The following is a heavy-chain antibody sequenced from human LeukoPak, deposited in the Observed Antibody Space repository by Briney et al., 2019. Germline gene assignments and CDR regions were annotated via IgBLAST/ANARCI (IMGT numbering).Heavy chain of an antibody. V-gene: IGHV1-24*01. Sequence: GASVTVSCKVSGYTLTELSMHWVRQAPGKGLEWMGGFDPEDGETIYAQKFQGRVTMTEDTSTDTAYMELSSLRSEDTAVYHCATTYYYGSGSPKSFDYWGQGTLVTVSS. CDR3: ATTYYYGSGSPKSFDY. J-gene: IGHJ4*02. D-gene: IGHD3-10*01. CDR2: FDPEDGET. CDR1: GYTLTELS.